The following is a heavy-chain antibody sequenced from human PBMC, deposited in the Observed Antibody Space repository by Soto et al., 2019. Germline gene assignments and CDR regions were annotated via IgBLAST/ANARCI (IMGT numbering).Heavy chain of an antibody. Sequence: SETLSLTCTVSGGSISPYYWSWIRQPPGKGMEWIGYIYYSGNTNYNPSLKSRVTISVDSSRNQFSLKLNSVTAADTAVYYCARRDSYYYYLDVWGKGTTVTVSS. CDR3: ARRDSYYYYLDV. CDR1: GGSISPYY. J-gene: IGHJ6*03. V-gene: IGHV4-59*08. CDR2: IYYSGNT.